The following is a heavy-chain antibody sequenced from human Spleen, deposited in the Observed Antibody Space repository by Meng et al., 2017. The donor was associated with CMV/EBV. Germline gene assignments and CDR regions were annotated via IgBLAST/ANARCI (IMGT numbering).Heavy chain of an antibody. V-gene: IGHV1-69-2*01. CDR2: VGPEEGAT. CDR1: GHPYSDYY. CDR3: ATRFLEF. Sequence: ATVKISCKLAGHPYSDYYMHWVRQAAGKGLEWMGLVGPEEGATIYAEKFRGRVTMTADTSSIASMQLTNLRSDDTAVYYCATRFLEFWGQGTLVTVSS. D-gene: IGHD3-3*01. J-gene: IGHJ4*02.